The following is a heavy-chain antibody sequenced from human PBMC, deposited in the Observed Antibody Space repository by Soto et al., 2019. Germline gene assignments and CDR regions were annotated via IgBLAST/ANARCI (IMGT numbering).Heavy chain of an antibody. CDR1: GGSISSGGYY. J-gene: IGHJ1*01. V-gene: IGHV4-31*03. CDR2: IYYSGST. D-gene: IGHD6-19*01. Sequence: SETLSLTCTVSGGSISSGGYYWSWIRQHPGKGLEWIGYIYYSGSTYYNPSLKSRVTISVDTSKNQFSLKLSSVTAADTAVYYCARGYSSGWLRDQYFQHWGQGTLVTVSS. CDR3: ARGYSSGWLRDQYFQH.